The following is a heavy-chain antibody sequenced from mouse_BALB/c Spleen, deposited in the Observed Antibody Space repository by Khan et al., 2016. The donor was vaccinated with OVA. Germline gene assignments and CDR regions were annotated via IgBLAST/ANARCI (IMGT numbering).Heavy chain of an antibody. Sequence: QVQLKQSGPGLVAPSQSLSITCTVSGFSLTSYGVHWVRQPPGKGLEWLGVIWTGGSTNYNSALMSRLSISKDNSKSQVFLKMNSLQTDDTAMYYCARYYGNYGWYFDFGGAGTTVTVSA. CDR2: IWTGGST. CDR1: GFSLTSYG. CDR3: ARYYGNYGWYFDF. V-gene: IGHV2-9*02. D-gene: IGHD2-1*01. J-gene: IGHJ1*01.